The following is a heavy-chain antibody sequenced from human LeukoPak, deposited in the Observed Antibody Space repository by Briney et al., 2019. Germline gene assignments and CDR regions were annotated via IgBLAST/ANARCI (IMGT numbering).Heavy chain of an antibody. CDR3: ARGSSYSSGWYGRGGYYFDY. CDR2: IYHSGST. Sequence: PSETLSLTCTVPGGSISSGGYYWSWIRQPPGKGLEWIGYIYHSGSTYYNPSHKSRVTISVDRSKNQFSLKLSSVTAADTAVYYCARGSSYSSGWYGRGGYYFDYWGQGTLVTVSS. CDR1: GGSISSGGYY. J-gene: IGHJ4*02. V-gene: IGHV4-30-2*01. D-gene: IGHD6-19*01.